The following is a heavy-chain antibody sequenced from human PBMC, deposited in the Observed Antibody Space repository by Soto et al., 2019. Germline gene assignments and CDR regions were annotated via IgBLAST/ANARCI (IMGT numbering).Heavy chain of an antibody. Sequence: QVQMPESGPGLVKPSENLSLTCTVSGGSITNYYCSWFRQPPGKGLEWIGYIQYNGYSAYNLSLKRLLTMAMATSKTQFSLMLVSLTATDSAVYYCARRVFVSLHGLVDVGGQGTTVIVSS. CDR3: ARRVFVSLHGLVDV. CDR2: IQYNGYS. V-gene: IGHV4-59*08. J-gene: IGHJ6*02. CDR1: GGSITNYY. D-gene: IGHD3-10*02.